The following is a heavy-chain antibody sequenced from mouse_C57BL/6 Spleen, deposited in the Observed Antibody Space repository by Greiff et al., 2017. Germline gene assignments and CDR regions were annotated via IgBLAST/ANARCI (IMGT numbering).Heavy chain of an antibody. D-gene: IGHD2-3*01. V-gene: IGHV1-61*01. CDR1: GYTFTSYW. Sequence: VQLKQPGAELVKPGASVKLSCKASGYTFTSYWMDWVKQRPGQGLEWIGNIYPSDSETHYNQKFKDKATLTVDKSSSTAYMQLSSLTSEDSAVYYCARRDGYFFDYWGQGTTLTVSS. CDR2: IYPSDSET. CDR3: ARRDGYFFDY. J-gene: IGHJ2*01.